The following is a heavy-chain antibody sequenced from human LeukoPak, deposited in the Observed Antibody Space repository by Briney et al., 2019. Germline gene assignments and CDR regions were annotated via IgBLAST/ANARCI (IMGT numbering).Heavy chain of an antibody. J-gene: IGHJ2*01. Sequence: ASVKVSCKASGFTFTSSTIQWVRQAPGQGLEWMGWINPNSGGTNYAQKFQGRVTMTRDTSISTAYMELSRLRSDDTAVYYCARDGVGGVYGDYGYFDLWGRGTLVTVSS. V-gene: IGHV1-2*02. D-gene: IGHD4-17*01. CDR2: INPNSGGT. CDR3: ARDGVGGVYGDYGYFDL. CDR1: GFTFTSST.